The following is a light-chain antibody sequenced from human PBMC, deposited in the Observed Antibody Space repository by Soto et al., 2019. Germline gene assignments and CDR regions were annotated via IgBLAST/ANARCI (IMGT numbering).Light chain of an antibody. V-gene: IGLV2-14*01. J-gene: IGLJ1*01. CDR1: SSDVGGYSY. CDR2: EVS. Sequence: QSALTQPASVSGSPGQSITISCTGTSSDVGGYSYVSWYQQHPGKAPKLMIYEVSNRPSGVSNRFSGSKSGNTASLTISGLQAEDEADYYCSSYTSSSTLVFXTGTKVTVL. CDR3: SSYTSSSTLV.